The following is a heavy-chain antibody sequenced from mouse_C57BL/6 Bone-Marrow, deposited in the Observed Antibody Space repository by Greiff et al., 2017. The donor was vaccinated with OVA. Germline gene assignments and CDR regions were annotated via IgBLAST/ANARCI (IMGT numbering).Heavy chain of an antibody. CDR1: GFTFSDFY. J-gene: IGHJ1*03. D-gene: IGHD4-1*02. V-gene: IGHV7-1*01. CDR3: ARDAPTGYWYFDV. Sequence: EVMLVESGGGLVQSGRSLRLSCATSGFTFSDFYMEWVRQAPGKGLEWIAASRNKANDYTTEYSASVKGRFIVSRDTSQSILYRQMNALRAEDTAIYYCARDAPTGYWYFDVWGTGTTVTVSS. CDR2: SRNKANDYTT.